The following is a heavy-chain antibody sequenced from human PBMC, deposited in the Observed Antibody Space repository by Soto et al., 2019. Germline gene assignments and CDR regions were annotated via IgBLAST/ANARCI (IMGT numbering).Heavy chain of an antibody. V-gene: IGHV1-46*01. D-gene: IGHD6-19*01. J-gene: IGHJ2*01. Sequence: ASVKVSCKASGYPFTSYYLHWVRQAPGQGPEWMGRINVGDGSTRYAQNFQGRVTMTRDTSTTTVYMELSPLRSDDTAVYYCAREAAVAGTAFDHWGR. CDR2: INVGDGST. CDR3: AREAAVAGTAFDH. CDR1: GYPFTSYY.